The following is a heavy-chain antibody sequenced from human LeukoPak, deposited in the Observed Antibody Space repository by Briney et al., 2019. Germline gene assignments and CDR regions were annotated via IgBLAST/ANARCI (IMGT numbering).Heavy chain of an antibody. CDR2: INAGNGNT. J-gene: IGHJ4*02. Sequence: ASVKVSCKASGYTFTNYAINWVRQALGQRLEWMGWINAGNGNTKYSQEFQGRVTITRDTSTNTAYMELISLRSEDMAVYYCARGRWTAHTVGYYFDSWGQGTLVTVSS. V-gene: IGHV1-3*03. D-gene: IGHD2-21*02. CDR3: ARGRWTAHTVGYYFDS. CDR1: GYTFTNYA.